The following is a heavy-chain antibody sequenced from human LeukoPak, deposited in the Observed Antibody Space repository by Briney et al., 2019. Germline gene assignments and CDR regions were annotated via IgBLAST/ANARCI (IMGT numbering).Heavy chain of an antibody. CDR3: AKRNGGDCSSTSCHKGDAFDI. V-gene: IGHV3-23*01. D-gene: IGHD2-2*02. Sequence: GGSLRLSCAASGFTFSSYAMSWVRQAPGKGLEWVSAISGYGGSTYYADSVKGRFTISRDNSRNTLYLQMNSLRAEDTAVYYCAKRNGGDCSSTSCHKGDAFDIWGQGTMVTVSS. CDR1: GFTFSSYA. J-gene: IGHJ3*02. CDR2: ISGYGGST.